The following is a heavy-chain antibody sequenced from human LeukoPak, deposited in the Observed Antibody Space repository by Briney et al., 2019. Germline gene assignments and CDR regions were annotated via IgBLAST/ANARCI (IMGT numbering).Heavy chain of an antibody. CDR2: VSGSGGDT. J-gene: IGHJ3*01. CDR3: AKELIILPTGTVAFDF. Sequence: GGSLRLSCAASGFTFSTNAMSWVRQAPGKGLEWVSAVSGSGGDTYYADSVKGRFTISRDNSKNTLYLQMNSLRAEDTAVYYCAKELIILPTGTVAFDFWGQGTMVPVSS. CDR1: GFTFSTNA. D-gene: IGHD1-1*01. V-gene: IGHV3-23*01.